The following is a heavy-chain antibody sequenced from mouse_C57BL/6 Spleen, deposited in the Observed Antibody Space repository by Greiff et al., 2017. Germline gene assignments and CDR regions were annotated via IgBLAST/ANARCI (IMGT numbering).Heavy chain of an antibody. Sequence: VQLQQSGPELVKPGASVKISCKASGYAFSSSWMNWVKQRPGKGLEWIGRIYPGDGDTNYNGKFKGKATLTADKSSSTAYMLHISLTSEDSAVYVCDRSVYYGSGPLRFDVWGTGTTVTVSS. J-gene: IGHJ1*03. CDR3: DRSVYYGSGPLRFDV. CDR1: GYAFSSSW. CDR2: IYPGDGDT. V-gene: IGHV1-82*01. D-gene: IGHD1-1*01.